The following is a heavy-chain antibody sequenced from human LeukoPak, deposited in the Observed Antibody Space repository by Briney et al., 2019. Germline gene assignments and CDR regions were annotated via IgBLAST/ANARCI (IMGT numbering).Heavy chain of an antibody. Sequence: PSETLSLTCTVSGGSISSSSYYWGWIRQPPGKGLEWIGYIYYSGSTNYNPSLKSRVTISVDTSKNQFSLKLSSVTAADTAVYYCARDSDYGSGTGGNYYYYMDVWGKGTTVTISS. J-gene: IGHJ6*03. D-gene: IGHD3-10*01. CDR1: GGSISSSSYY. V-gene: IGHV4-61*01. CDR3: ARDSDYGSGTGGNYYYYMDV. CDR2: IYYSGST.